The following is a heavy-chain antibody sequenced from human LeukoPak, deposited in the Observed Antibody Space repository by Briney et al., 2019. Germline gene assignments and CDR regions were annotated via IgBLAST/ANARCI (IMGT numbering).Heavy chain of an antibody. CDR2: IHYSGTT. D-gene: IGHD6-13*01. V-gene: IGHV4-59*01. Sequence: SETLSLTCTVSGGSISSYYLSWIRQPPGKGLEWIGYIHYSGTTNYNPSLKSRVTISVDTSKNQFSLKLSSVTAVDTAVYYCARGVYIAAAQYGYWGQGTLVTVSS. CDR1: GGSISSYY. CDR3: ARGVYIAAAQYGY. J-gene: IGHJ4*02.